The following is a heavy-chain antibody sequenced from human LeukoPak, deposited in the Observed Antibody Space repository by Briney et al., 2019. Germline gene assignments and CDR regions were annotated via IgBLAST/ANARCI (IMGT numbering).Heavy chain of an antibody. CDR2: ISGRGGST. CDR1: GFTFSSYA. V-gene: IGHV3-23*01. Sequence: PGGSLRLSCAASGFTFSSYAMSWVRQAPGKGLEWVSAISGRGGSTYYADSVKGRFTISRDNSKNTLYLQMNSLRAEDTAVYYCAKDNADYYDSSGYHLWGQGTTVTVSS. CDR3: AKDNADYYDSSGYHL. D-gene: IGHD3-22*01. J-gene: IGHJ6*02.